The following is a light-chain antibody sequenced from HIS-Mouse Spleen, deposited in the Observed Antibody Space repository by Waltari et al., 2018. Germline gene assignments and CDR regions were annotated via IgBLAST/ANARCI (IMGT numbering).Light chain of an antibody. CDR2: KVS. CDR3: MQGTHWPVT. CDR1: QSLVHSDGNTY. J-gene: IGKJ5*01. Sequence: DVVMTQSPLSLPVTLGQPASISCRSSQSLVHSDGNTYLNWFQQRPGQSPRRLIYKVSNRDSGVPDRFSGRGSGTDFTLKISRVEAEDVGVYYCMQGTHWPVTFGQGTRLEIK. V-gene: IGKV2-30*02.